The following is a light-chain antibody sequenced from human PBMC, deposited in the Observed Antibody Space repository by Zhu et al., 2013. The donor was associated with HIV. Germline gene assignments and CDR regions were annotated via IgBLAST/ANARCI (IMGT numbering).Light chain of an antibody. J-gene: IGLJ3*02. Sequence: QSALTQPPSASGSPGQSVTISCTGTSSDVGTYNYVSWYQQHPGKAPKLVIYEVNKRPSGVSNRFSGSKSGNTASLTISGLQAEDEADYYCQSYDSTLSAWVFGGGTKLTVL. CDR1: SSDVGTYNY. CDR2: EVN. V-gene: IGLV2-8*01. CDR3: QSYDSTLSAWV.